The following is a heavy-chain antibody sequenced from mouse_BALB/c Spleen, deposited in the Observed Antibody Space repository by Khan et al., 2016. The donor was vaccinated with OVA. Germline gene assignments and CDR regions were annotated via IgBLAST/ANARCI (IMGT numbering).Heavy chain of an antibody. V-gene: IGHV3-2*02. CDR3: ARICGGDFDY. CDR2: ISYSGNT. CDR1: GYSITSDYA. J-gene: IGHJ2*01. Sequence: EVQLQESGPGLVKPSQSLSLTCTVTGYSITSDYAWNWIRQFPENKLEWLGFISYSGNTNYNPSLKSRISITRDKSKNQFFLQLNSVTTEDTATYYCARICGGDFDYWGQGTTHTVSS.